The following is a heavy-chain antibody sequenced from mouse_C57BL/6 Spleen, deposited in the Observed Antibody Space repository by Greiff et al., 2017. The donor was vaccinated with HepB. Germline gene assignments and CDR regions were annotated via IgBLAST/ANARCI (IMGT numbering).Heavy chain of an antibody. V-gene: IGHV1-80*01. CDR2: IYPGDGDT. D-gene: IGHD1-1*01. CDR1: GYAFSSYW. Sequence: VQLQQSGAELVKPGASVKISCKASGYAFSSYWMNWVKQRPGKGLEWIGQIYPGDGDTNYNGKFKGKATLTADKSSSTAYMQLSSLTSEDSAVYVCERRGGSYWYFDVWGTGTTVTVSS. CDR3: ERRGGSYWYFDV. J-gene: IGHJ1*03.